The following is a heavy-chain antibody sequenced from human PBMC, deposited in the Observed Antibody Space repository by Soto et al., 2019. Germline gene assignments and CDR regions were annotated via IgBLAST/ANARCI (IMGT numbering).Heavy chain of an antibody. CDR2: ISSSSSTI. CDR1: GFTFSSYS. D-gene: IGHD3-22*01. V-gene: IGHV3-48*01. Sequence: EVQLVESGGGLVQPGGSLSLSCAASGFTFSSYSMNWVRQAPGKGLEWVSYISSSSSTIYYADSVKGRFTISRDNAKNSLYLQMNSLRAEDTAVYYCASVSGRYYCDSSGYEGYWGQGTLVTVSS. J-gene: IGHJ4*02. CDR3: ASVSGRYYCDSSGYEGY.